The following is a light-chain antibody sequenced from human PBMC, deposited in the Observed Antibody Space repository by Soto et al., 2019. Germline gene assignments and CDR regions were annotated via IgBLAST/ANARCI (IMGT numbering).Light chain of an antibody. Sequence: DIVLTQSPGTLSLSPGERATLSCRATQSVGSCLAWYQQKPGQAPRLLIYTTSNRATDIPDRFSGSGSGTDFTLTISRLEPEDFAVYYCQHYGRSPWTFGQGTKVEIK. CDR2: TTS. CDR3: QHYGRSPWT. J-gene: IGKJ1*01. CDR1: QSVGSC. V-gene: IGKV3-20*01.